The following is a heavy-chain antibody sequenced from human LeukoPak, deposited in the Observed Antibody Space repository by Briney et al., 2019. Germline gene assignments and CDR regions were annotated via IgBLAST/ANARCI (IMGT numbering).Heavy chain of an antibody. CDR3: AREVGSIVPTIGGDY. J-gene: IGHJ4*02. D-gene: IGHD5-12*01. CDR2: ISYDGNNK. CDR1: GFTFTSYA. V-gene: IGHV3-30-3*01. Sequence: GGSLRLSCAASGFTFTSYAMHWVRQAPGKGLEWVALISYDGNNKYYADSVKGRFTISRDNSKNTLYLQMDSLRAEDTAVYYCAREVGSIVPTIGGDYWGQGTLVTVSS.